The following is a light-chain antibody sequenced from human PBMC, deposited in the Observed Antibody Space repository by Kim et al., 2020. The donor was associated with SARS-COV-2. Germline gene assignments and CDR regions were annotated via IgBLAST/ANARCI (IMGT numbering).Light chain of an antibody. J-gene: IGLJ3*02. CDR3: SSYPRL. V-gene: IGLV2-14*03. Sequence: SGTPGQSVTTSCTGTSSDVGAYDYVSSYQQHPGKAPKLIIHDVSQRPSGVSNRFSGSKYGNTASLTISGLQAEDETNYYCSSYPRLFGGGTQLTVL. CDR1: SSDVGAYDY. CDR2: DVS.